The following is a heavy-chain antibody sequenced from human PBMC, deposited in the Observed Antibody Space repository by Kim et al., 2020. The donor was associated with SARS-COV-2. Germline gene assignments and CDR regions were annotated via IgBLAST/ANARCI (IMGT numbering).Heavy chain of an antibody. V-gene: IGHV3-74*01. D-gene: IGHD6-25*01. CDR1: GFSLSNYW. Sequence: GGSLRLSSAASGFSLSNYWMHWVRQAPGKGLVWVSRTSPDGSTVNYADSVKGRFTISRDNAKNTMYLQMNTLRAEDTAVYSCTRVHAALAGSFDYLRQGT. CDR2: TSPDGSTV. CDR3: TRVHAALAGSFDY. J-gene: IGHJ4*02.